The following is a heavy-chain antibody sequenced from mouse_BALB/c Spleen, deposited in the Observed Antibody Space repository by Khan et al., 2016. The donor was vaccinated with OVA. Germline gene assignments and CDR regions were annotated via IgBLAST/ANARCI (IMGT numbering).Heavy chain of an antibody. J-gene: IGHJ2*01. D-gene: IGHD1-1*01. Sequence: EVELVESGPGLVKPSQSLSLTCTVTGYSITSDYAWNWIRQFPGNKLEWMGYISYNGNTKYNPSLKSRIPITRDTSKNQFFLQLNSVTIEDTATYYCARIYGGDFDYWGQGTTLTVSS. CDR3: ARIYGGDFDY. CDR1: GYSITSDYA. CDR2: ISYNGNT. V-gene: IGHV3-2*02.